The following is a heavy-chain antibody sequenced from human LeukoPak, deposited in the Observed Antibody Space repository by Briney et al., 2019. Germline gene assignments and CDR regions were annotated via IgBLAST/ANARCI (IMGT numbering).Heavy chain of an antibody. CDR3: ARARWNDY. CDR1: GLSFSPTW. Sequence: GGSLSLSCAASGLSFSPTWMHWVRQPPGQGLVWVARITSDGTSISYAESVKGRFTISRDNAKNTLYLQMGSLRAEDMAVYYCARARWNDYWGQGTLVTVSS. V-gene: IGHV3-74*03. D-gene: IGHD5-24*01. CDR2: ITSDGTSI. J-gene: IGHJ4*02.